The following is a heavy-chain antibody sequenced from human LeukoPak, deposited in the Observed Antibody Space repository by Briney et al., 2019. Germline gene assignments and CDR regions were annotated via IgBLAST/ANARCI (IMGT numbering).Heavy chain of an antibody. J-gene: IGHJ5*02. CDR3: ARRRVVVPAFDP. D-gene: IGHD2-2*01. CDR1: GYTFTGYY. V-gene: IGHV1-2*02. Sequence: GASVQVSCKASGYTFTGYYMHWVRQAPGQGLEWMGWINSNSGDTNYAQKFQGRVTMTRDTSISTAYMELSRLRSDDTAVYYCARRRVVVPAFDPWGQGTLVTVSS. CDR2: INSNSGDT.